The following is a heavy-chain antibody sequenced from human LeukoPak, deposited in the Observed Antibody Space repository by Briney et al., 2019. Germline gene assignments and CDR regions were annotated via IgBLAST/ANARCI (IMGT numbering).Heavy chain of an antibody. J-gene: IGHJ6*03. CDR1: GFTFSSFG. CDR2: ISSTGGTA. D-gene: IGHD3-9*01. Sequence: GGSLRLSCAASGFTFSSFGMSWVRQAPGKGLEWVSAISSTGGTAYYADSVKGRFTISRDNAKNSLYLQMNSLRAEDTAVYYCARDLNPYYDILTGYYYYYYMDVWGKGTTVTVSS. V-gene: IGHV3-23*01. CDR3: ARDLNPYYDILTGYYYYYYMDV.